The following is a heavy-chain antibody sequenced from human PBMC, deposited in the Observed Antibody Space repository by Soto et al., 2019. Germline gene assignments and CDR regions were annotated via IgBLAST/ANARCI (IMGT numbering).Heavy chain of an antibody. CDR2: ISDSGSTT. V-gene: IGHV3-48*03. J-gene: IGHJ6*02. Sequence: GGSLRLSCAASGFNFRSYGMVWVRQAPGKGLEWVSYISDSGSTTFYADSVKGRFTVSRDNAKNSLYLQVNSLRAEDTAVYYCERNGGGLGLWGQGTTVTVSS. CDR1: GFNFRSYG. D-gene: IGHD3-10*01. CDR3: ERNGGGLGL.